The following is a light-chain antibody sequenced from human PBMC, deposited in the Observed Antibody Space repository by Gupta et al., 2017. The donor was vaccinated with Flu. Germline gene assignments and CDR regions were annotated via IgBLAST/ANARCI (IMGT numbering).Light chain of an antibody. CDR3: CSYAGIYTWV. J-gene: IGLJ3*02. Sequence: QSALTQPRSVSGSPGQSITISCTGTSSDVGGYDYVSWYQQHPGKAPQLMIYDVSKRPSGVPDRFSGSRSGNTASLTISGLQAQDEADYYCCSYAGIYTWVFGGGTKLTVL. CDR1: SSDVGGYDY. V-gene: IGLV2-11*01. CDR2: DVS.